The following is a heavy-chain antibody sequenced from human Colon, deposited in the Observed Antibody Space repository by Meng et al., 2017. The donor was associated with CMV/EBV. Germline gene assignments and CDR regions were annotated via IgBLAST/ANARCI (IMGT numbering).Heavy chain of an antibody. Sequence: GESLKISCVASGFTFSTYAMNWVRQAPGKGLEWVSGIHGGGISPLYAASVRGRFTISRDNSKNTLYLQMNSLRAEDTAVYYCAKGCSSTSCYNISWGQGTLVTVSS. CDR1: GFTFSTYA. J-gene: IGHJ5*02. CDR3: AKGCSSTSCYNIS. CDR2: IHGGGISP. D-gene: IGHD2-2*02. V-gene: IGHV3-NL1*01.